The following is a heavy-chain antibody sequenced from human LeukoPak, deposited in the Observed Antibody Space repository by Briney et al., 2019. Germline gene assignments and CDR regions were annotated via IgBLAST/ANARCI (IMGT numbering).Heavy chain of an antibody. Sequence: GGSLRLSCAASGFTFSSHWMSWVRQAPGKGLEWVANINQDRSEKYYVDSVKGRFTFSRDNAKNSLYLQMNNLRAEDTAVYYCARDGVAAGVYFDCWGQGTLVTVSS. V-gene: IGHV3-7*01. D-gene: IGHD6-13*01. CDR3: ARDGVAAGVYFDC. J-gene: IGHJ4*02. CDR2: INQDRSEK. CDR1: GFTFSSHW.